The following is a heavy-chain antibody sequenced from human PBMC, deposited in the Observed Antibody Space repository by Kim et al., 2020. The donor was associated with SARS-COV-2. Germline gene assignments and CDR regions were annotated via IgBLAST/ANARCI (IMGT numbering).Heavy chain of an antibody. D-gene: IGHD3-3*01. CDR3: TREPLQNTIFGVIIPSFDY. Sequence: GGSLRLSCTASGFTFGDYAVSWVRQAPGKGLEWVGFIRSKAYAGTTEYAASVKGRFTISRDDSKSIAYLQMNSLKTEDTAVYYCTREPLQNTIFGVIIPSFDYWGQGTLVTVSS. J-gene: IGHJ4*02. CDR2: IRSKAYAGTT. CDR1: GFTFGDYA. V-gene: IGHV3-49*04.